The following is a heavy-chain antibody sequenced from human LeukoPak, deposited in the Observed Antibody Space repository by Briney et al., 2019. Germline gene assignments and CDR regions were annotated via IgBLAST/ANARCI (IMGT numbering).Heavy chain of an antibody. D-gene: IGHD1-14*01. CDR2: VYYSGST. V-gene: IGHV4-59*08. CDR1: GGSINSYY. Sequence: PSETLSLTCSGSGGSINSYYWSRIRQPPGKGLEWIGYVYYSGSTNYNPSLKSRVTILVDTSKNQLFLKLSSVTAADTAVYYWARQDGTFYYYYGMDVWGQGTTVTVSS. J-gene: IGHJ6*01. CDR3: ARQDGTFYYYYGMDV.